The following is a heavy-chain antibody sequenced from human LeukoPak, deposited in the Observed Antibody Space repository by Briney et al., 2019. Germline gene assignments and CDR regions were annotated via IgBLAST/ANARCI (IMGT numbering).Heavy chain of an antibody. J-gene: IGHJ4*02. V-gene: IGHV3-30*04. CDR1: GFTFSSYA. CDR2: ISYDGSNK. CDR3: GRRTAMVSLDY. Sequence: GGSLRLSCAASGFTFSSYAMHWVRQAPGKGLEWMADISYDGSNKYYPDSVKGRFTISRDNSKNTLYLQMNSLRAEDTAVYYCGRRTAMVSLDYWGQGTLVTVSS. D-gene: IGHD5-18*01.